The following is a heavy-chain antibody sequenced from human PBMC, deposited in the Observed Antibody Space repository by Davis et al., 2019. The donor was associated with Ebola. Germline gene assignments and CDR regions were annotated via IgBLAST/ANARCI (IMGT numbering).Heavy chain of an antibody. CDR3: ARGSLPY. V-gene: IGHV3-7*01. CDR1: GFTFNNFW. Sequence: GESLKISCAASGFTFNNFWMSWVRQSPGKGLEWVANINHEGNEKYYVDSVKGRFTITRDNAKNSLSLQMNSLRDEDSAIYYCARGSLPYWGPGTLVTVSS. CDR2: INHEGNEK. J-gene: IGHJ4*02. D-gene: IGHD3-16*01.